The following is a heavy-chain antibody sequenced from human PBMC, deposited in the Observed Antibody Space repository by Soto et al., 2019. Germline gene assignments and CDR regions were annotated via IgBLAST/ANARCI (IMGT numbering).Heavy chain of an antibody. CDR2: MNPNSGNT. CDR1: GYTFTSYD. CDR3: AREAHSGSSDY. D-gene: IGHD1-26*01. Sequence: QVQLVQSGAEVKKPGASVKVSCKASGYTFTSYDINWVRQATGQGLEWMGWMNPNSGNTGYAQKFQGRVXXXXXXXXXXXXXXXXXLRSEXXXXXYCAREAHSGSSDYWGQGTLVTVSS. V-gene: IGHV1-8*01. J-gene: IGHJ4*02.